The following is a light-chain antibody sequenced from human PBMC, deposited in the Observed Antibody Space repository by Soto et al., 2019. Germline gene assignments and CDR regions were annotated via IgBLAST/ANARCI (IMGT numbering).Light chain of an antibody. Sequence: QSALTQPRSVSGSPGQSVTISCTGTSSDVGGYNYVSWYQQHPGKAPKLMIYDDSKRPSGVPDRFSGSKSGNTASLTISGLQAEDEADYYCCSYAGSYTFHVVFGGGTKVTVL. V-gene: IGLV2-11*01. CDR1: SSDVGGYNY. CDR2: DDS. CDR3: CSYAGSYTFHVV. J-gene: IGLJ2*01.